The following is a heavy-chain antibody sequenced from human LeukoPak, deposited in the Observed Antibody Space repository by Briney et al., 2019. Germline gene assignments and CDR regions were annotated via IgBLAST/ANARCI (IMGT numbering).Heavy chain of an antibody. V-gene: IGHV5-51*01. CDR3: ARLQAPGRKGGGSCYDY. CDR2: IYPGDSDA. Sequence: GESLKISCKGSGYSFTSYWIGWVRQMPGKGLEWMGIIYPGDSDARYSPSFQGQVTISADKSISTAYLQWSSLKASDTAMYYCARLQAPGRKGGGSCYDYWGQGTLVTVSS. CDR1: GYSFTSYW. D-gene: IGHD2-15*01. J-gene: IGHJ4*02.